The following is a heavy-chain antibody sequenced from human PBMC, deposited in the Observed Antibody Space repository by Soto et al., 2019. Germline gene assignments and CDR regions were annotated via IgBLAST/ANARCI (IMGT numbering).Heavy chain of an antibody. CDR2: IGTAGDT. J-gene: IGHJ6*02. Sequence: GGSLRLSCAASGFTFSSYDMHWVRQATGKGLEWVSAIGTAGDTYYPGSVKGRLAISRENAKNSWYLQLNSLRAEDTAVYYCARDRGYYGSGSWGFGFGMDVWGQGTTVTVSS. V-gene: IGHV3-13*01. D-gene: IGHD3-10*01. CDR3: ARDRGYYGSGSWGFGFGMDV. CDR1: GFTFSSYD.